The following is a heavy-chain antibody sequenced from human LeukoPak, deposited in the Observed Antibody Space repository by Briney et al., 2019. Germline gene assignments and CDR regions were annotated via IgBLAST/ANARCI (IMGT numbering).Heavy chain of an antibody. CDR3: AKDGDGYFDWLLSLDY. CDR1: GFTFSSYA. V-gene: IGHV3-23*01. J-gene: IGHJ4*02. Sequence: GGSLRLSCAAPGFTFSSYAMSWVRQAPGKGLEWVSAISGSGGSTYYADSVKGRFTISRDNSKNTLYLQMNSLRAEDTAVYYCAKDGDGYFDWLLSLDYWGQGTLVTVSS. D-gene: IGHD3-9*01. CDR2: ISGSGGST.